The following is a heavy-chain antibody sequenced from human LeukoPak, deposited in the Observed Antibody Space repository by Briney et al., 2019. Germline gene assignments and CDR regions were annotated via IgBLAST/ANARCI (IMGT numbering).Heavy chain of an antibody. J-gene: IGHJ2*01. V-gene: IGHV4-4*07. CDR2: IYTSGST. CDR1: GGSISSYY. CDR3: ARARRCSSTSCYFDRYFDL. Sequence: SETLSLTCTVSGGSISSYYWSWIRQPAGKGLEWIGRIYTSGSTNYNPSLKSRVTMSVDTSKNQFSLKLSSVTVADTAVYCARARRCSSTSCYFDRYFDLWGRGTLVTVSS. D-gene: IGHD2-2*01.